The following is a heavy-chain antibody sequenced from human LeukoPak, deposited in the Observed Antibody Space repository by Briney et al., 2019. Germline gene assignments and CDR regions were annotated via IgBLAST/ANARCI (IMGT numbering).Heavy chain of an antibody. CDR1: GYTFTGYY. D-gene: IGHD6-13*01. V-gene: IGHV1-2*02. Sequence: ASVKVSCKASGYTFTGYYMHWVRQAPGQGLEWMGWINPNSGGANYAQKFQGRVTMTRDTSISTAYMELSRLRSDDTAVYYCARVPAAGTSVDYYYYYMDVWGKGTTVTVSS. CDR3: ARVPAAGTSVDYYYYYMDV. CDR2: INPNSGGA. J-gene: IGHJ6*03.